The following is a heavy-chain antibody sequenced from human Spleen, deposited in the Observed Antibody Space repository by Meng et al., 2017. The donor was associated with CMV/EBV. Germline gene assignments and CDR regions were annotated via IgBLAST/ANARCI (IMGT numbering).Heavy chain of an antibody. CDR2: IRAYNGNT. D-gene: IGHD2-2*01. J-gene: IGHJ5*02. Sequence: ASVKVSCKASGYTFITYGISWMRQAPGQGLEWMGWIRAYNGNTDYAQNLQGRVTITADKSTSTANMELSSLRSEDTAVYYCAKSFSLCSSNRCLNWFDPWGQGTLVTVSS. V-gene: IGHV1-18*04. CDR3: AKSFSLCSSNRCLNWFDP. CDR1: GYTFITYG.